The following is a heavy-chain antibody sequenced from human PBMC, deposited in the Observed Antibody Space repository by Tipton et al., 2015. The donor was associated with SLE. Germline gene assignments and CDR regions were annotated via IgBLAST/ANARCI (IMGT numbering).Heavy chain of an antibody. CDR2: IYYTGST. D-gene: IGHD2-21*01. Sequence: TLSLTCTVSGGSISSHYWTWIRQTPGKGLEWIGYIYYTGSTNYNPSLKSRVTISLDTPKNQFSLKLNSVTAADTAVYYCARNCGGDCFGAFDVWGQGTMVSVSP. CDR3: ARNCGGDCFGAFDV. V-gene: IGHV4-59*11. CDR1: GGSISSHY. J-gene: IGHJ3*01.